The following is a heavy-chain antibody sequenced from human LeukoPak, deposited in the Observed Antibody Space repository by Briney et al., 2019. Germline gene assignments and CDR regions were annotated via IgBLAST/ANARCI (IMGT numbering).Heavy chain of an antibody. CDR2: IYYSGST. D-gene: IGHD4-17*01. CDR3: ARQGVDDYGDYYFGY. J-gene: IGHJ4*02. Sequence: SETLSLTCTVSGGSISSSSYYWGWIRQPPGKGLEWIGSIYYSGSTYYNPSLKSRVTISVDTSKNQFSLKLSSVTAADTAVYYCARQGVDDYGDYYFGYWGQGTLVTVSS. CDR1: GGSISSSSYY. V-gene: IGHV4-39*01.